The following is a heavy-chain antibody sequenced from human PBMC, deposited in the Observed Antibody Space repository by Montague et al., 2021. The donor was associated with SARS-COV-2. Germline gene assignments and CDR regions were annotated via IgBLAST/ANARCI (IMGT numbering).Heavy chain of an antibody. V-gene: IGHV4-4*02. Sequence: SDTLSLTCAVSGGSISSSHWWNWVRQPPGKGLEWIGEIFHSGSTNYNPSLKSRVTISVDKSKNQFSLKLSSVTAADTAVYYCASFSRVATILGDYYYYGMDVWGQGTTVTVSS. CDR3: ASFSRVATILGDYYYYGMDV. J-gene: IGHJ6*02. CDR1: GGSISSSHW. D-gene: IGHD5-12*01. CDR2: IFHSGST.